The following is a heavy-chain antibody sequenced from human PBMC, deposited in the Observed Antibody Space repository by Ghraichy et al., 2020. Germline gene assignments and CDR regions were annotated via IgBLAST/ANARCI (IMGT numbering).Heavy chain of an antibody. J-gene: IGHJ1*01. Sequence: ASVKVSCKASGYTFGSHGISWVRQAPGQGLEWMGWISAYNGDTDYAQKFQGRVTMTTDTSTSTAYMELRSLRSDDTAVYYCSRDGPYLSGSYGGNFQYWGQGTLVTVSS. CDR2: ISAYNGDT. D-gene: IGHD3-10*01. V-gene: IGHV1-18*04. CDR1: GYTFGSHG. CDR3: SRDGPYLSGSYGGNFQY.